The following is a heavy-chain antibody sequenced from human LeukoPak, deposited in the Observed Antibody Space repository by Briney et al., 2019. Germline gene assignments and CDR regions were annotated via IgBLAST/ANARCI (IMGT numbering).Heavy chain of an antibody. CDR3: ARRANNYGSGYFDY. V-gene: IGHV4-59*08. CDR2: VYYSGNT. D-gene: IGHD3-10*01. J-gene: IGHJ4*02. Sequence: SETLSLTCTVSGGSISSSYWSWIRQPPGKGLEWIGYVYYSGNTNYNPSLKSRVTISIDTSKNQFSLRLNPVTAADTAVYYCARRANNYGSGYFDYWGQGTLVTVSS. CDR1: GGSISSSY.